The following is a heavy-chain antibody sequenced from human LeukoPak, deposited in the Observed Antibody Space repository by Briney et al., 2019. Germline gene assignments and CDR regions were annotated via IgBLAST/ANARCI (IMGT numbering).Heavy chain of an antibody. J-gene: IGHJ5*02. V-gene: IGHV4-4*02. CDR3: ARGRSVYSSSWYRFPRGWFDP. D-gene: IGHD6-13*01. CDR1: GGSISISNW. CDR2: IYHSGST. Sequence: SGTLSLTCVVSGGSISISNWWSWVRQPPGKGLEWTGEIYHSGSTNYNPSLKSRVTISVDKSKKQFSLKLSSVTAADTAVYYCARGRSVYSSSWYRFPRGWFDPWGQGTLVTVSS.